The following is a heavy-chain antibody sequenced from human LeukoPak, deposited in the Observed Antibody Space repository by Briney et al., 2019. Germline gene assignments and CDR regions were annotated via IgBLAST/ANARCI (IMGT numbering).Heavy chain of an antibody. J-gene: IGHJ4*02. D-gene: IGHD3-10*01. CDR1: GGTFSSYA. CDR3: ARGESTNMVRGVGVGNGY. V-gene: IGHV1-69*13. CDR2: IIPIFGTA. Sequence: SVKVSCKASGGTFSSYAISWVRQAPGQGLEWMGGIIPIFGTANYAQKFQGRVTITADESTSTAYMELSSLRSEDTAVYYCARGESTNMVRGVGVGNGYWGQGTLVTVSS.